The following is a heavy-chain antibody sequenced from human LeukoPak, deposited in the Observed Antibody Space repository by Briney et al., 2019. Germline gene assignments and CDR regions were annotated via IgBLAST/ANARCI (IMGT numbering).Heavy chain of an antibody. Sequence: PGGSLRLSCAASGFMFNIYAMSWVRQAPGKGLEWVSGISGSSGRTYYADSVKGRFSISRDNSKNTVYLQVNSLRVEDTAIYYCAKTTERERFYAFDIWGQGTMVTVSS. CDR3: AKTTERERFYAFDI. CDR2: ISGSSGRT. D-gene: IGHD3-3*01. J-gene: IGHJ3*02. CDR1: GFMFNIYA. V-gene: IGHV3-23*01.